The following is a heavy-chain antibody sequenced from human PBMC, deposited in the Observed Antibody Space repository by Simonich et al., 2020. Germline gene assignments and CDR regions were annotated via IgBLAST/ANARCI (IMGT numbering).Heavy chain of an antibody. V-gene: IGHV4-59*08. D-gene: IGHD5-12*01. CDR3: ARHDRWLQFYFDY. J-gene: IGHJ4*02. CDR1: GGSISSYY. Sequence: QVQLQESGPGLVKPSETLSLTCTVSGGSISSYYWSWIRQPPGKGLEWIGYIDYRGRTNYNPSLKSRVTISVDTSKNQFSLKLSSVTAADTAVYYCARHDRWLQFYFDYWGQGTLVTVSS. CDR2: IDYRGRT.